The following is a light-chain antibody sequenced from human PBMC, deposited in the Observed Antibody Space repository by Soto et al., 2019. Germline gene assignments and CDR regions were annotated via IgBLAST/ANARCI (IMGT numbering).Light chain of an antibody. Sequence: EIMMTQSPATLSVSPGERATLSCRASQRVSSDLAWYQQKPGQAPRLLLFGASTRATGVPARFSGSGSGTEFILTISSLQSEDFAVYYCQQYTNWPLTFGGGTKVEIK. CDR1: QRVSSD. V-gene: IGKV3-15*01. CDR2: GAS. J-gene: IGKJ4*01. CDR3: QQYTNWPLT.